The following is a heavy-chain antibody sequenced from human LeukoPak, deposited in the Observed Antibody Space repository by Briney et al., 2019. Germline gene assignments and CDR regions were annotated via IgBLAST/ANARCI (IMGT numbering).Heavy chain of an antibody. CDR1: GGSISSYY. CDR2: IYYSGST. D-gene: IGHD1-26*01. J-gene: IGHJ4*02. V-gene: IGHV4-59*01. Sequence: SETLSLTCTVSGGSISSYYWSWIRQPPGKGLEWIGYIYYSGSTNYNPSLKSRVTISVDTSKNQFSLKLSSVTAADMAVYYCARGESIVGATVSFDYWGQGTLVTVSS. CDR3: ARGESIVGATVSFDY.